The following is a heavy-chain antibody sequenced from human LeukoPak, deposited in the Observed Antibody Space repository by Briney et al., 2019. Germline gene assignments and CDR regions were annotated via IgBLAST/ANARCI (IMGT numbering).Heavy chain of an antibody. D-gene: IGHD3-22*01. V-gene: IGHV4-59*01. CDR3: ASTNYYDSSGYLTPFDY. CDR1: GGSISGYY. CDR2: IYYSGST. J-gene: IGHJ4*02. Sequence: SETLSLTCTVSGGSISGYYWNWIRQPPGKGLEWLGYIYYSGSTNYNPSLKSRVTISADTSENQLSLKLSAVTAADTAVYYCASTNYYDSSGYLTPFDYWGQGTLVTVSS.